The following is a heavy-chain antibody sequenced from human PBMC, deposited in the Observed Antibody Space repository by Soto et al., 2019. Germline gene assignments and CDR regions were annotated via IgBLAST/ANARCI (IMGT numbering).Heavy chain of an antibody. CDR2: IYYSGST. CDR1: GGSISSGGYS. V-gene: IGHV4-31*11. CDR3: ARWWSGSRQGFDP. D-gene: IGHD3-3*01. J-gene: IGHJ5*02. Sequence: TLSLTCAVSGGSISSGGYSWSWIRQHPGKGLEWIGYIYYSGSTYYNPSLKSRVTISVDTSKNQFSLKLSSVTAADTAVYYCARWWSGSRQGFDPWGQGPLVIVSA.